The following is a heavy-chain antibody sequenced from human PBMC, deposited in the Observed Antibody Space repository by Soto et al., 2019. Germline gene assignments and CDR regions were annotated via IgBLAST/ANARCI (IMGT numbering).Heavy chain of an antibody. D-gene: IGHD3-3*01. CDR2: IIPIFGTA. CDR1: GGTFSSYA. V-gene: IGHV1-69*13. Sequence: SVKVSCKASGGTFSSYAISWVRQAPGQGLEWMGGIIPIFGTANYAQKFQGRVTITADESTSTAYMELSSLRSEDTAVYYCASSGRFLEWLLYPVWYWGQGTLVTVSS. J-gene: IGHJ4*02. CDR3: ASSGRFLEWLLYPVWY.